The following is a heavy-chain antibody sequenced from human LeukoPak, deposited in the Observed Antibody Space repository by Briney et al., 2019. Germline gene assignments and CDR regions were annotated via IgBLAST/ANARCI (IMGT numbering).Heavy chain of an antibody. J-gene: IGHJ4*02. CDR2: MNPNSGNT. D-gene: IGHD1-7*01. V-gene: IGHV1-8*03. Sequence: ASVKVSCKASGGTFSSYAISWVRQATGQGLEWMGRMNPNSGNTGYAQKFQGRVTITRNTSVSTAYMELSSLRSEDTAVYYCASGGRITGTTMDYWGQGTLVTVSS. CDR1: GGTFSSYA. CDR3: ASGGRITGTTMDY.